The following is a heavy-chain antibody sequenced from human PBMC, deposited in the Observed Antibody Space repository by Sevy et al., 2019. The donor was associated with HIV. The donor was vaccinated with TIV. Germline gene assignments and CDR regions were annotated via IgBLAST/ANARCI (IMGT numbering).Heavy chain of an antibody. V-gene: IGHV3-23*01. CDR3: AREGWTRRHDY. D-gene: IGHD2-15*01. CDR1: GFAFYDYS. Sequence: GGSLRLSCAASGFAFYDYSMSWIRQAPGKGLEWVATLSFGCGKINYADSVKGRFTISRENSKNSFYLQMDNLRVEDTALYYCAREGWTRRHDYWGQGTRVTVSS. CDR2: LSFGCGKI. J-gene: IGHJ4*02.